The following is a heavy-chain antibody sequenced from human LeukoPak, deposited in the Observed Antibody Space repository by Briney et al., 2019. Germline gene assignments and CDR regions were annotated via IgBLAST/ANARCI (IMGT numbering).Heavy chain of an antibody. CDR3: ARDPWNGGNIDY. CDR1: GFTFDDYG. D-gene: IGHD4-23*01. V-gene: IGHV3-74*01. Sequence: GGSLRLSCAASGFTFDDYGMSWVRQAPGKGLVWVSRINTDGSSTSYADSVKGRFTISRDNAKNTLYLQMNSLRAEDTAVYYCARDPWNGGNIDYWGQGTLVTVSS. CDR2: INTDGSST. J-gene: IGHJ4*02.